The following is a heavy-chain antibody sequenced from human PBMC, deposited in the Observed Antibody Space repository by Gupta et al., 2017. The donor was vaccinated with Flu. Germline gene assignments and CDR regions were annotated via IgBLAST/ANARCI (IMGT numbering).Heavy chain of an antibody. CDR2: ISSSGSTI. V-gene: IGHV3-48*03. CDR1: GFTFSSYD. CDR3: AREGVGRDIVVVVAATLRWYYGMDV. Sequence: EVQLVESGGGLVQPGGSLRLSCAASGFTFSSYDVNWVSQAPGKGLEWVSYISSSGSTIYYADSVKGRFTISRDNAKNSLYLQMNSLRAEDTAVYYCAREGVGRDIVVVVAATLRWYYGMDVWGQGTTVTVSS. J-gene: IGHJ6*02. D-gene: IGHD2-15*01.